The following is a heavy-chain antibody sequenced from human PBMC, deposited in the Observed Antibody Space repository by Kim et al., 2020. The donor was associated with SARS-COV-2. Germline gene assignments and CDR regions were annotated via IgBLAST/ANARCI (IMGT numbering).Heavy chain of an antibody. CDR2: IKQDGSEK. CDR3: ARDQFVVVVAAPPYYYYYGMDV. V-gene: IGHV3-7*01. J-gene: IGHJ6*02. CDR1: GFTFSSYW. D-gene: IGHD2-15*01. Sequence: GGSLRLSCAASGFTFSSYWMSWVRQAPGKGLEWVANIKQDGSEKYYVDSVKGRFTISRDNAKNSLYLQMNSLRAEDTAVYYCARDQFVVVVAAPPYYYYYGMDVWGQGTTVTVSS.